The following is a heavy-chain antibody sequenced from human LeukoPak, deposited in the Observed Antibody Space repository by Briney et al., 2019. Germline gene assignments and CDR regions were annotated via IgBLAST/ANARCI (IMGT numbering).Heavy chain of an antibody. CDR3: AKSRIVVVVAATPSWFDP. J-gene: IGHJ5*02. Sequence: GGSLRLSCAASGFTFSSYAMSWVRQAPGKGLEWVSAISGSGGSTYYAHSVKGRFTISRDNSKNTLYLQINSLRAEDTAVYYCAKSRIVVVVAATPSWFDPWGQGTLVTVSS. CDR2: ISGSGGST. D-gene: IGHD2-15*01. CDR1: GFTFSSYA. V-gene: IGHV3-23*01.